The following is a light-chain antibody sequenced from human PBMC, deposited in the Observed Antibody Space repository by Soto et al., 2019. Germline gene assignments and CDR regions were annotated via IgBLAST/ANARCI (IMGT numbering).Light chain of an antibody. CDR2: DAS. Sequence: DIQLTQSPSTLSASVGDRVTITCRASQGITGWLAWYQQKPGKAPKLLIFDASTLESWVPPRFTGSGSGTEFTLSISNLQPDDFATYYCQQYQRYWTFGHGTKVEVK. CDR3: QQYQRYWT. J-gene: IGKJ1*01. CDR1: QGITGW. V-gene: IGKV1-5*01.